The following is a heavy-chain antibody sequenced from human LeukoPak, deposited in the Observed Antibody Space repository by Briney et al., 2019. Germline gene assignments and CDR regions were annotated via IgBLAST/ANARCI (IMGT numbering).Heavy chain of an antibody. V-gene: IGHV3-23*01. J-gene: IGHJ3*02. D-gene: IGHD4-17*01. CDR3: AKSTVTTTAAYDI. CDR2: ITGTGST. CDR1: GFTFNNFA. Sequence: GGSLRLSCAASGFTFNNFAMNWVRQAPGKGLEWVSAITGTGSTYYADSVRGRFTISRDISTAILFLQMNSQRGEDTALYYCAKSTVTTTAAYDIWGRGTVVTISS.